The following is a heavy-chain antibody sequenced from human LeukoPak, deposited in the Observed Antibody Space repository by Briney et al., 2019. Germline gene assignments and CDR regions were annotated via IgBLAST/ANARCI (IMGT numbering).Heavy chain of an antibody. Sequence: SSETLSLTCGVSGGSISNTNWWSWVRQPPGQGLEWIGEISLTGLTHYNPSLESRVTVSLGKSKNQLSLNLTSVTAADTAVYYCSRENGAFSPLGYWGQGILVTV. CDR1: GGSISNTNW. CDR2: ISLTGLT. J-gene: IGHJ4*02. V-gene: IGHV4-4*02. CDR3: SRENGAFSPLGY. D-gene: IGHD2-8*01.